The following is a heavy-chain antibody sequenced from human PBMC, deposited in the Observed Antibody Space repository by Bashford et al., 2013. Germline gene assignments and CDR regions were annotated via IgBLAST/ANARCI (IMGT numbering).Heavy chain of an antibody. CDR3: ANRGGGYSSSSESSHYYYGMDV. J-gene: IGHJ6*02. Sequence: VRQAPGKGLEWVSVIYSGGSTYYADSVKGRFTISRDNSKNTLYLQMNSLRAEDTAVYYCANRGGGYSSSSESSHYYYGMDVWGQGTTVTVSS. CDR2: IYSGGST. V-gene: IGHV3-53*01. D-gene: IGHD6-6*01.